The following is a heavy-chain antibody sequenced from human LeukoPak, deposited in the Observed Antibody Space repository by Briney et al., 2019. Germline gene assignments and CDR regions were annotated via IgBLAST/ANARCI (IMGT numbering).Heavy chain of an antibody. CDR1: GYTFTSYD. CDR3: ARGLTRLGRSGGSCPY. D-gene: IGHD2-15*01. J-gene: IGHJ4*02. CDR2: MNPNSGNT. Sequence: GASVKVSCKASGYTFTSYDINWVRQATGQGLEWMGWMNPNSGNTGYAQKFQGRVTMTRNTSISTAYMELSSLRSEDTAVYYCARGLTRLGRSGGSCPYWGQGTLVTVSS. V-gene: IGHV1-8*01.